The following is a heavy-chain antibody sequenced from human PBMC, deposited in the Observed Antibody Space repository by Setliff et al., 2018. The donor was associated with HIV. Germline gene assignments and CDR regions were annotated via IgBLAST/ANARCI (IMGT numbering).Heavy chain of an antibody. CDR2: INPKSGAT. V-gene: IGHV1-2*06. Sequence: ASVKVSCKASGYSFTGYYVNWVRQAPGQGLEWMGRINPKSGATNLAQKFQGRVTLTRDTSVTTVYMELTSLRSDDPAVYYCARKDGVGYCDSNSCYGIGPIDFWGQGSLVTVSS. J-gene: IGHJ4*02. D-gene: IGHD2-2*01. CDR1: GYSFTGYY. CDR3: ARKDGVGYCDSNSCYGIGPIDF.